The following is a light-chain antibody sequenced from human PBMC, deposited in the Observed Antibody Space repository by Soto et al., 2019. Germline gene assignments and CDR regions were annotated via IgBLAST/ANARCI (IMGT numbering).Light chain of an antibody. J-gene: IGLJ3*02. CDR3: SSYSSSSTLGV. CDR2: EVT. V-gene: IGLV2-14*01. CDR1: RSDIGIFNY. Sequence: QSALTQPASVSGSPGQSITISCSGTRSDIGIFNYVSWYQQHPGKAPKLIIYEVTNRPSGVSDRFSGSKSGNTASLNISGLQADHEADYYCSSYSSSSTLGVFGGGTKLTVL.